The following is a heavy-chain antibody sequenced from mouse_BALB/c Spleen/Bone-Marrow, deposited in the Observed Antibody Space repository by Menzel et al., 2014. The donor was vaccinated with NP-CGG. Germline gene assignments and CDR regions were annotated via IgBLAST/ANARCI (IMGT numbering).Heavy chain of an antibody. V-gene: IGHV5-17*02. CDR1: GFTFSSFG. J-gene: IGHJ2*01. Sequence: EVKLMESGGGLVQPGGSRKLSCAASGFTFSSFGMHWVRQAPEKGLEWVAYISSGSSNIYYADTVKGRSTISRDNPKNTLFLQMTSLRSEDTAMYYCTRGGNWDDFDYWGQGTTLTVSS. CDR3: TRGGNWDDFDY. D-gene: IGHD4-1*01. CDR2: ISSGSSNI.